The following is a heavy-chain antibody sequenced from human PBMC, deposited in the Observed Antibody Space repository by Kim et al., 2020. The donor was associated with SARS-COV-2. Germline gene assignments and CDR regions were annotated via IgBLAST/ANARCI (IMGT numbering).Heavy chain of an antibody. CDR1: GGSFSGYY. V-gene: IGHV4-34*01. CDR2: INHSGST. D-gene: IGHD5-18*01. Sequence: SETLSLTCAVYGGSFSGYYWSWIRQPPGKGLEWIGEINHSGSTNYNPSLKSRVTISVDTSKNQFSLKLSSVTAADTAVYYCARGGLRVTAMALLDYWGQGTLVTVSS. J-gene: IGHJ4*02. CDR3: ARGGLRVTAMALLDY.